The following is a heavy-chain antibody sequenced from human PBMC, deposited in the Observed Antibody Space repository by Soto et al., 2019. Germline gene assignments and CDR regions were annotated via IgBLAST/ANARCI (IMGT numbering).Heavy chain of an antibody. Sequence: QVQLVQSGAEVKKPGASVKVSCKVSGYTLTELSMHWVRQAPGKGLEWMGGFDPEDGETIYAQKFQGRVTMTEDTSTDTAYMELSSLRSEDTAVYYCATYEIDREGGGISVAWFDPWGQGTLVTVSS. V-gene: IGHV1-24*01. CDR1: GYTLTELS. CDR2: FDPEDGET. CDR3: ATYEIDREGGGISVAWFDP. J-gene: IGHJ5*02. D-gene: IGHD2-15*01.